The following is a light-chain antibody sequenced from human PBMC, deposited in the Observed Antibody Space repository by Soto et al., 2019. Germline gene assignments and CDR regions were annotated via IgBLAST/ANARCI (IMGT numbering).Light chain of an antibody. Sequence: QSVLTQPPSVSGAPGQRVTISCTGSSSNIGAGYDVHWYQQLPGAAPKLLIYANNNRPSGVPDRFSASKSGTSASLAITGLQAEDEAEYYCQSHDSSLSGSVFGGGTKLTVL. CDR3: QSHDSSLSGSV. CDR2: ANN. V-gene: IGLV1-40*01. CDR1: SSNIGAGYD. J-gene: IGLJ3*02.